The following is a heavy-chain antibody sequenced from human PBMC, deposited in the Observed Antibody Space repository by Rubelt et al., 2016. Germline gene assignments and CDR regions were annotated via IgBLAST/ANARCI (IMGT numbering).Heavy chain of an antibody. CDR1: GGSFSGYY. CDR2: INHSGST. CDR3: ARGLRAVYSPRGAFDI. J-gene: IGHJ3*02. D-gene: IGHD2-15*01. V-gene: IGHV4-34*01. Sequence: QVQLQQWGAGLLKPSETLSLTCAVYGGSFSGYYWSWIRQPPGKGLEWIGEINHSGSTNYNPSLKSRVTISVDTSKNQFSLKLSSVTAADTAVYYCARGLRAVYSPRGAFDIWGQGTMVTVSS.